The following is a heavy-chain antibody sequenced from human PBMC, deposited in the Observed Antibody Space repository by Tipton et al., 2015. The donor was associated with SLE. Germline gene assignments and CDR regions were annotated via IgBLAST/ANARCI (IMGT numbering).Heavy chain of an antibody. CDR3: ARRTTRSSGYFGAFDI. CDR1: GYSISSGYY. J-gene: IGHJ3*02. V-gene: IGHV4-38-2*01. D-gene: IGHD3-22*01. Sequence: TLSLTCAVSGYSISSGYYWGWIRQPPGKGLEWIGSIYHSGSTYYNPSLKSRVTISVDTSKNQFSLKLSSVTAAETAVYYCARRTTRSSGYFGAFDIWGQGTMVTVSS. CDR2: IYHSGST.